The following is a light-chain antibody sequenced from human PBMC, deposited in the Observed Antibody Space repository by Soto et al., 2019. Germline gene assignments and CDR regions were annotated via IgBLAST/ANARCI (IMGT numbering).Light chain of an antibody. J-gene: IGLJ3*02. CDR1: MRDVGAYNL. V-gene: IGLV2-14*01. Sequence: QPASVSGSAGQSITISCSGTMRDVGAYNLVSWYQQHPGTAPKLIIYEVRNRPSGISSRFSGSRSGNTASLTISGLQPEDEGEYYCSAYTARSTLVFGGGTKLTVL. CDR3: SAYTARSTLV. CDR2: EVR.